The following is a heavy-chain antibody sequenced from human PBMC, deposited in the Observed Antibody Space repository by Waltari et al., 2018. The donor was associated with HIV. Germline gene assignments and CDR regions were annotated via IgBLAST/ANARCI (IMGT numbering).Heavy chain of an antibody. V-gene: IGHV4-39*07. CDR2: IYYSGST. Sequence: QLQLQESGPGLVKPSETLSLTCTVSGGSISSSSYYWGWIRQPPGKGLEWIGSIYYSGSTYYNPSLKSRVTISVDTSKNQFSLKLSSVTAADTAVYYCASGLEGDKGNLEYSSSSALWACDYWGQGTLVTVSS. CDR1: GGSISSSSYY. CDR3: ASGLEGDKGNLEYSSSSALWACDY. J-gene: IGHJ4*02. D-gene: IGHD6-6*01.